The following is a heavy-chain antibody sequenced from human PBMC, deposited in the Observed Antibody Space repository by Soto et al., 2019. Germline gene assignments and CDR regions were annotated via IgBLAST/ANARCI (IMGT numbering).Heavy chain of an antibody. J-gene: IGHJ6*02. Sequence: GESLKISCKGSGYSFTSYWISWVRQMPGKGLEWMGRIDPSDSYTNYSPSFQGHVTISADKSISTAYLQWSSLKASDTAMYYCARYCSSTSCYGLTRGGYYYYGMDVWGQGTTVTV. CDR3: ARYCSSTSCYGLTRGGYYYYGMDV. V-gene: IGHV5-10-1*01. CDR1: GYSFTSYW. D-gene: IGHD2-2*01. CDR2: IDPSDSYT.